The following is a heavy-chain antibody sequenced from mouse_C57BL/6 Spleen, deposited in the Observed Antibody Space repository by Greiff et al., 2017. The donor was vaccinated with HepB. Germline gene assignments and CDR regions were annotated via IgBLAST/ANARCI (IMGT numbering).Heavy chain of an antibody. D-gene: IGHD1-1*01. V-gene: IGHV3-1*01. CDR1: GYSITSGYD. J-gene: IGHJ2*01. CDR2: ISYSGST. CDR3: ARGRPITSYFDY. Sequence: EVKLVESGPGMVKPSQSLSLTCTVTGYSITSGYDWHWIRHFPGNTLEWMGYISYSGSTNYNPSLKSQISITHDTSKNHFFLKLNSVTTEDTATYYCARGRPITSYFDYWGQGTTLTVSS.